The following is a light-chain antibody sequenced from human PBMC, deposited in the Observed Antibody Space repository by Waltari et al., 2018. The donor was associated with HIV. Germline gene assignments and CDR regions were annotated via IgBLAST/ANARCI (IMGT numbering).Light chain of an antibody. CDR3: VLYMGSGLWV. Sequence: QTVVTQEPSFSVSPGGTVTLTCGFSSGSVSPSYYPTWYQQTPGQAPRTLIHSTNTRSSGVPDRFSGSIVGNKAALTITGAQADDESDYYCVLYMGSGLWVFGGGTKLTVL. J-gene: IGLJ3*02. CDR1: SGSVSPSYY. CDR2: STN. V-gene: IGLV8-61*01.